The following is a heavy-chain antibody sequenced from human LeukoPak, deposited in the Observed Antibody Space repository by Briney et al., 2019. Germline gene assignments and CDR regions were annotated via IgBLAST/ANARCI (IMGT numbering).Heavy chain of an antibody. Sequence: PSETLSLTCTVSGGSISSGDYYWSWIRQPPGKGLEWIGYIYYSGSTNYNPSLKSRVTISVDTSKNQFSLKLSSVTAADTAVYYCARSQYYDFWSGYYPDAFDIWGQGTMVTVSS. D-gene: IGHD3-3*01. J-gene: IGHJ3*02. CDR3: ARSQYYDFWSGYYPDAFDI. CDR1: GGSISSGDYY. CDR2: IYYSGST. V-gene: IGHV4-61*08.